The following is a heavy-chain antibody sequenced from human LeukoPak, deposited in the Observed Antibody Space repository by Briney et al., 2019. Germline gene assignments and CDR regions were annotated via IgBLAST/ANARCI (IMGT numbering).Heavy chain of an antibody. J-gene: IGHJ3*02. CDR3: TRDRDSKYSNYVGNAFDT. V-gene: IGHV3-49*03. CDR2: IRSKAYGGTT. CDR1: GFTFGDYA. Sequence: GRSLRLSCTASGFTFGDYAMSWFRQAPGKGLEWVGFIRSKAYGGTTEYAASVKGRFTISRDDSKSIAYLQMNSLKTEDTAVYYCTRDRDSKYSNYVGNAFDTWGQGTMVTVSS. D-gene: IGHD4-11*01.